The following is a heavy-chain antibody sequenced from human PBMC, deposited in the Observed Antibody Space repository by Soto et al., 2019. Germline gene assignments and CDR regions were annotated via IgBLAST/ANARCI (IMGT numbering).Heavy chain of an antibody. Sequence: EVQLLESGGGLVQPGGSLRLSCAASGFTFSSYAMNWVRQAPGKGLEWVLSISGSGGSSYYAGSVKGRFSTSRDNSKNTVYLQMNSLRAEDTAVYYCAKRRRHDYIWGSNRGHYFDYWGQRTLVTVSS. CDR2: ISGSGGSS. CDR3: AKRRRHDYIWGSNRGHYFDY. D-gene: IGHD3-16*02. V-gene: IGHV3-23*01. J-gene: IGHJ4*02. CDR1: GFTFSSYA.